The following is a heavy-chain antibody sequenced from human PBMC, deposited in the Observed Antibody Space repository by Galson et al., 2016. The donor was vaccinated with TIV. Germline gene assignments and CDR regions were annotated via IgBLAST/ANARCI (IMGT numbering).Heavy chain of an antibody. CDR3: ARGMHRLSITFDS. CDR2: INPNSGGT. J-gene: IGHJ4*02. D-gene: IGHD6-25*01. V-gene: IGHV1-2*06. CDR1: GYIFTRYY. Sequence: SVKVSCKASGYIFTRYYIHWVRQVPGQGLEWMGRINPNSGGTEYSQTFQGRVTMTRDTSLSTAYMELISPRSDDAALYYCARGMHRLSITFDSWGQGTLVPVSS.